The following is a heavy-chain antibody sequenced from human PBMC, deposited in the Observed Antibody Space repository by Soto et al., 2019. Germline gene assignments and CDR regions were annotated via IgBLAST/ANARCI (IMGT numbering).Heavy chain of an antibody. CDR2: ILYDGSKE. V-gene: IGHV3-30*03. Sequence: GGSLRLSCIDSGFSFSTHVMDWVRQAPGKGLEWVARILYDGSKEYYADSVKGRFTISRDNSKNTQYLQMNSLRAEDTAVYYCARGFRSGYDSPSDYWGQGTLVTVSS. CDR1: GFSFSTHV. J-gene: IGHJ4*02. CDR3: ARGFRSGYDSPSDY. D-gene: IGHD5-12*01.